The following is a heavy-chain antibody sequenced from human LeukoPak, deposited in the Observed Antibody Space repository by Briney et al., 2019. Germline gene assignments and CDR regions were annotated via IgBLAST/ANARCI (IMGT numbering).Heavy chain of an antibody. CDR3: AREILAGRGY. CDR2: INPSGGST. J-gene: IGHJ4*02. D-gene: IGHD6-19*01. Sequence: ASVKVSCKASGYTFTSYYMHWVRQAPGQGLEWMGIINPSGGSTNYAQKFQGRVTLTRGTSTSTVYMELSSLRSEDTAVYYCAREILAGRGYWGQGTLVTVSS. CDR1: GYTFTSYY. V-gene: IGHV1-46*01.